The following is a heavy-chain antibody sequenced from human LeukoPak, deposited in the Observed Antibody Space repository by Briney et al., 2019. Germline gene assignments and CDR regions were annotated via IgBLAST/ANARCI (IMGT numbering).Heavy chain of an antibody. V-gene: IGHV3-53*01. J-gene: IGHJ4*02. Sequence: GGSLRLSCTVSGFTVSSNSMSWVRQAPGKGLEWVSFIYSDNTHYSDSVKGRFTISRDNAKNSLYLQMNSLRAEDTAVYYCARDATDYGDPDFYFDYWGQGTLVTVSS. CDR3: ARDATDYGDPDFYFDY. D-gene: IGHD4-17*01. CDR1: GFTVSSNS. CDR2: IYSDNT.